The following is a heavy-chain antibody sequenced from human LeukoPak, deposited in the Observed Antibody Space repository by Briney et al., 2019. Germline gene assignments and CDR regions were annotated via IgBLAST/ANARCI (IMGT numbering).Heavy chain of an antibody. CDR2: INHSGST. V-gene: IGHV4-34*01. D-gene: IGHD3-10*01. J-gene: IGHJ4*02. Sequence: SETLSLTWAVYGGSFSGYYWSWIRQPPGKGLEWIGEINHSGSTNYNPSLKSRVTISVDTSKNQFSLKLSSVTAADTAVYYCARGFSYYGSGSYYPYFDYWGQGTLVTVSS. CDR1: GGSFSGYY. CDR3: ARGFSYYGSGSYYPYFDY.